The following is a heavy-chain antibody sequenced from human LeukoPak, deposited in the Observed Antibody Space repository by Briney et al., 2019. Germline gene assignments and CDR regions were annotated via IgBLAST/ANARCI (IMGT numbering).Heavy chain of an antibody. Sequence: ASVKVSCKASGYTFTGYYMHWVRQAPGQGLEWMGWISAYNGNTNYAQKLQGRVTMTTDTSTSTAYMELRSLRSDDTAVYYCARGAGSIAAAGTGKRAFDIWGQGTMVTVSS. V-gene: IGHV1-18*04. CDR1: GYTFTGYY. CDR3: ARGAGSIAAAGTGKRAFDI. CDR2: ISAYNGNT. D-gene: IGHD6-13*01. J-gene: IGHJ3*02.